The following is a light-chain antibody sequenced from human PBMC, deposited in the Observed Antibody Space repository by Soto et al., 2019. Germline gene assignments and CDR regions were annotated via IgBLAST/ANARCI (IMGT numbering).Light chain of an antibody. J-gene: IGKJ5*01. Sequence: DIQMTQSPSSLSASVGDRVTITCRASQSIGNWLAWYQQKPGKAPKLLIYKASTLESGVPSRFSGSGSGTDFTLTISSLEPEDFAVYYCQQRSNWPTFGQGTRLEI. CDR1: QSIGNW. V-gene: IGKV1-5*03. CDR3: QQRSNWPT. CDR2: KAS.